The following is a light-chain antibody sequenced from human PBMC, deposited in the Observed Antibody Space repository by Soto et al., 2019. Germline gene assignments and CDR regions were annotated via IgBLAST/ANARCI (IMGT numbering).Light chain of an antibody. V-gene: IGLV1-51*01. J-gene: IGLJ1*01. CDR1: STNIGAGY. CDR3: GSWDSSLSAYV. Sequence: SVLTQPPSVSGAPGQRVSISCTGSSTNIGAGYGVHWYQQRPGTAPKLLIYDDNKRPSGIPDRFSGSKSGTSATLGITGFQTGDEADYYCGSWDSSLSAYVFGTGTKVTVL. CDR2: DDN.